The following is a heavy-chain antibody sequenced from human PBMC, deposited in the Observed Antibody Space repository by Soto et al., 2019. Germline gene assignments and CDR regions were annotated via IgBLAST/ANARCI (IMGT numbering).Heavy chain of an antibody. D-gene: IGHD5-12*01. CDR3: ARATRDGYNSDYYGMDV. V-gene: IGHV1-8*01. J-gene: IGHJ6*02. Sequence: QVQLVQSGAEVKKPGASVKVSCKASGYTFTSYDINWVRQATGQGLEWMGWMNPNSGNTGYAQKFQGRVTMTRNTSXSXXYMELSSLRSEDTAVYYCARATRDGYNSDYYGMDVWGQGTTVTVSS. CDR2: MNPNSGNT. CDR1: GYTFTSYD.